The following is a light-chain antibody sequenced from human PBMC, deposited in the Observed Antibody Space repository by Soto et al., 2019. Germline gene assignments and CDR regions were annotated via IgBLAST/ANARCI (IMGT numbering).Light chain of an antibody. J-gene: IGLJ2*01. CDR2: RNS. Sequence: QSVLTQPPSASGTPGQRVTISCSGSSSNIGSNYVYWYQQLPGTVPQPLIYRNSERPSGFPDRFSGSKSGTSASLAISGLRSEDEADYYCAAWDDSLSGVVFSGGTKLTVL. V-gene: IGLV1-47*01. CDR1: SSNIGSNY. CDR3: AAWDDSLSGVV.